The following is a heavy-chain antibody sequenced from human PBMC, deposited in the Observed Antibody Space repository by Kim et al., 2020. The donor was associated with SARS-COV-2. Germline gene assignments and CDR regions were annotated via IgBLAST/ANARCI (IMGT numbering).Heavy chain of an antibody. V-gene: IGHV4-39*07. Sequence: SETLSLTCTVSGGSISSSSYYWGWIRQPPGKGLEWIGSIYYSGSTYYNPSLKSRVTISVDTSKNQFSLKLSSVTAADTAVYYCARVRYCSSTSCYWSQRSKNWFDPWGQGTLVTVSS. CDR1: GGSISSSSYY. D-gene: IGHD2-2*01. CDR2: IYYSGST. J-gene: IGHJ5*02. CDR3: ARVRYCSSTSCYWSQRSKNWFDP.